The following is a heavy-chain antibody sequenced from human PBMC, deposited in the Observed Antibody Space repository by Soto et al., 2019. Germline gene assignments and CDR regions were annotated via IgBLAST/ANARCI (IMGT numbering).Heavy chain of an antibody. Sequence: QITLKESGPTLVKPTQTLTLTCTFSGFSLSTSGVGVGWIRQPPGKALEWLALIYWDDDKRYSPSLKSRLTTNKDTANNQVVLTMTNMDTVDTATYYCAHCYSGSYFDYWGQGTLVTVSS. D-gene: IGHD1-26*01. V-gene: IGHV2-5*02. CDR3: AHCYSGSYFDY. CDR1: GFSLSTSGVG. J-gene: IGHJ4*02. CDR2: IYWDDDK.